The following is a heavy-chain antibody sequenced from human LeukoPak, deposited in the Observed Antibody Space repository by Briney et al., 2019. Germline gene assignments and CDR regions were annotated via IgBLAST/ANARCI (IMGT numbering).Heavy chain of an antibody. V-gene: IGHV1-18*01. CDR3: ARDSFTYYDSSGDAFDI. CDR2: ISADNGNT. J-gene: IGHJ3*02. D-gene: IGHD3-22*01. Sequence: GASVKVSCKASGYTFTSYGISWVRQAPGRGLEWMGWISADNGNTNHAQKFQGRVTMTTDTSTSTAYMELRSLRSDDTAVYYCARDSFTYYDSSGDAFDIWGQGTMVTVSS. CDR1: GYTFTSYG.